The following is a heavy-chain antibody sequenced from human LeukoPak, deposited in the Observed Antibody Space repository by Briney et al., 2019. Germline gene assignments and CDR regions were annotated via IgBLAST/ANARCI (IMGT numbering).Heavy chain of an antibody. CDR3: AKVDGVRAAPGRGRVDS. V-gene: IGHV3-23*01. D-gene: IGHD6-13*01. Sequence: PGGSLRLSCAASGFAFSSYVMTWVRQAPGKGLEWVSGISGSGGSTYDADSVKGRFTVSRDNSESTLYLQLNSLRVEDTAVYYCAKVDGVRAAPGRGRVDSWGQGTLVTVSS. CDR1: GFAFSSYV. J-gene: IGHJ4*02. CDR2: ISGSGGST.